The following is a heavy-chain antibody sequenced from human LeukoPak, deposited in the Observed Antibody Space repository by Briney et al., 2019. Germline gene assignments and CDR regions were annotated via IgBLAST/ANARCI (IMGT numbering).Heavy chain of an antibody. V-gene: IGHV3-7*01. CDR1: GFTFSSYW. D-gene: IGHD6-13*01. Sequence: PGGSLRLSCAASGFTFSSYWVSWVRQAPGKGLEWVANIKQDGSEKYYVDSVKGRFTISRDNAKNSLYLQMNSLRAEDTAVYYCARCDSRGSWYADSYFDYWGQGTLVTVSS. CDR2: IKQDGSEK. CDR3: ARCDSRGSWYADSYFDY. J-gene: IGHJ4*02.